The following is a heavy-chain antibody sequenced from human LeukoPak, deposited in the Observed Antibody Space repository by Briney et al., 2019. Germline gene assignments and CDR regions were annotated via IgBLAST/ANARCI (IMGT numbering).Heavy chain of an antibody. J-gene: IGHJ6*02. Sequence: ASVKVSCKASGYTFTGYYMHWVRQAPGQGLEWMGWINPNSGGTNYAQKFQGRVTMTRDTSISTAYMELSRLRPDDTAVYYCARDSPSIVVVPAAMGEDYYYYYGMDVWGQGTTVTVSS. CDR3: ARDSPSIVVVPAAMGEDYYYYYGMDV. CDR2: INPNSGGT. V-gene: IGHV1-2*02. D-gene: IGHD2-2*01. CDR1: GYTFTGYY.